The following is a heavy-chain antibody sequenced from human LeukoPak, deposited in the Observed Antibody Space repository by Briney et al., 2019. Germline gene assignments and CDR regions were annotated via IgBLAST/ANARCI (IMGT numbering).Heavy chain of an antibody. CDR2: IYTSGST. Sequence: SQTLSLTCTVSGGSISSGSYYWSWIRQPAGKGLEWIGRIYTSGSTNYNPSLKSRVTISVDTSKNQFSLKLSSVTAADTAVYYCAREGFYGSGSYYSPWGQGTLVTVSS. J-gene: IGHJ5*02. CDR3: AREGFYGSGSYYSP. V-gene: IGHV4-61*02. CDR1: GGSISSGSYY. D-gene: IGHD3-10*01.